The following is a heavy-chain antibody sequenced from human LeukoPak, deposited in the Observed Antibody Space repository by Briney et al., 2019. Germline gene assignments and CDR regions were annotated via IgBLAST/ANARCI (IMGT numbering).Heavy chain of an antibody. V-gene: IGHV3-21*01. CDR3: ARDAYGSGTNAFDI. CDR1: GFIFDDYG. CDR2: ISSSSSYI. Sequence: PGGSLRLSCAASGFIFDDYGMSWVRQAPGKGLEWVSSISSSSSYIYYADSVKGRFTISRDNAKNSLYLQMNSLRAEDTAVYYCARDAYGSGTNAFDIWGQGTMVTVSS. J-gene: IGHJ3*02. D-gene: IGHD3-10*01.